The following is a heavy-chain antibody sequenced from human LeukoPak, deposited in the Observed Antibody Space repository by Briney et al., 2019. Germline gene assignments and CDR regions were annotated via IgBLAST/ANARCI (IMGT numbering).Heavy chain of an antibody. Sequence: ASVKVSCKASGYTFTSYGISWVRQAPGQGLEWMGWISAYNGNTNYAQKLQGRVTMTTDTSTSTAYMELRSLRSDDTAVYYCARGDILTGYYLYYFDYWGQGTLVTVSS. V-gene: IGHV1-18*01. CDR1: GYTFTSYG. J-gene: IGHJ4*02. CDR3: ARGDILTGYYLYYFDY. D-gene: IGHD3-9*01. CDR2: ISAYNGNT.